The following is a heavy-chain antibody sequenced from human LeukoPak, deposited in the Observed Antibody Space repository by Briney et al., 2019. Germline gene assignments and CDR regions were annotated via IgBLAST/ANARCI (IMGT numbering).Heavy chain of an antibody. Sequence: GASVKVSCKASGYTFTGYYMHWVRQAPGQGLEWMGRINPNSGGTNYAQKFQGRVTMTRDTSISTAYMELSRLRSDATAVYYCARVLRITMVRGADTFDYWGQGTLVTVSS. CDR3: ARVLRITMVRGADTFDY. CDR1: GYTFTGYY. CDR2: INPNSGGT. J-gene: IGHJ4*02. V-gene: IGHV1-2*06. D-gene: IGHD3-10*01.